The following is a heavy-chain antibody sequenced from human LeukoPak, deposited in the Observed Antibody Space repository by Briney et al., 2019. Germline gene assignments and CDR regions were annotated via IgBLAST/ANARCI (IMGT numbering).Heavy chain of an antibody. CDR2: ISAYNDNT. J-gene: IGHJ6*02. CDR1: GYTFTSYG. V-gene: IGHV1-18*01. D-gene: IGHD5-24*01. CDR3: ARVQMGIYYYYYYGMDV. Sequence: GASVKVSCKASGYTFTSYGISWVRQAPGQGLEWMGWISAYNDNTNNAQTLKGRVTITTDTSTSTAYMELRSLRSDDTAVYYCARVQMGIYYYYYYGMDVWGQGTTVTVSS.